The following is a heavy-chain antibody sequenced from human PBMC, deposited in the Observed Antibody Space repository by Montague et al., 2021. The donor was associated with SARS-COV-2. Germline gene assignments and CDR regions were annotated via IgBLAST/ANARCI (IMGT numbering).Heavy chain of an antibody. CDR2: IYCSGST. J-gene: IGHJ4*02. CDR3: ATVKRGCYCGLGISAHFDY. CDR1: GGSISSYY. V-gene: IGHV4-59*01. D-gene: IGHD3-10*01. Sequence: SETLSLTCTVSGGSISSYYCCWFRQPPPEGLEWIGYIYCSGSTNYNHSPKSRVTISVDTSTNQFSLKLSSVTAAATAVYYCATVKRGCYCGLGISAHFDYWGQGTLVTVSS.